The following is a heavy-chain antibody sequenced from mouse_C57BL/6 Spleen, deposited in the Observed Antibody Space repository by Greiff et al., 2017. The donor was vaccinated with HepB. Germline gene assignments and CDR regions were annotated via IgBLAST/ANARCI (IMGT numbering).Heavy chain of an antibody. CDR2: INPSSGYT. CDR3: ARYYGSTPDAMDY. V-gene: IGHV1-4*01. CDR1: GYTFTSYT. J-gene: IGHJ4*01. Sequence: VKLVESGAELARPGASVKMSCKASGYTFTSYTMHWVKQRPGQGLEWIGYINPSSGYTKYNQKFKDKATLTADKSSSTAYMQLSSLTSEDSAVYYCARYYGSTPDAMDYWGQGTSVTVSS. D-gene: IGHD1-1*01.